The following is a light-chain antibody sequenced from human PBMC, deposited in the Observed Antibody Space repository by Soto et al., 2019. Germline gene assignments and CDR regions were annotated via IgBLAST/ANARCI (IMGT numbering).Light chain of an antibody. CDR3: QQYGSSPIT. J-gene: IGKJ5*01. V-gene: IGKV3-20*01. CDR2: GAS. Sequence: EIVLTQSPGTLSLSPGERATLSCRATQSVSSNYLAWYQQKPGQAPRLLIYGASSRATGIPDRFSGSGSGTDFTLTISRLEPEDFVVYYCQQYGSSPITFGQGTRLEIK. CDR1: QSVSSNY.